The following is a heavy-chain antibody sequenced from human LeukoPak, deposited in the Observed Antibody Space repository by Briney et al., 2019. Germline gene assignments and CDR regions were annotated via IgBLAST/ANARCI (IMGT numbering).Heavy chain of an antibody. J-gene: IGHJ4*02. CDR2: INHSGST. CDR3: ARGGGPRNYYDSSGYYRY. CDR1: GGSFGGYY. Sequence: SETLSLTCAVYGGSFGGYYWSWIRQPPGKGLEWIGEINHSGSTNYNPSLKSRVTISVDTSMNQFSLKLSSVTAADTAVYYCARGGGPRNYYDSSGYYRYWGQGTLVTVSS. V-gene: IGHV4-34*01. D-gene: IGHD3-22*01.